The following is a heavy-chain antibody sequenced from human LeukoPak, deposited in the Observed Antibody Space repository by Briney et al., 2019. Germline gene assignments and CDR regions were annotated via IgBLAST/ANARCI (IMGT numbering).Heavy chain of an antibody. V-gene: IGHV4-4*07. CDR2: IYSSGST. Sequence: LETLSLICTVSGGSIRSYYWNWIRQPAGKGLEWIGRIYSSGSTNYNPSLKSRVTMSVDTSKNQFSLKLSSVTAADTAVYYCARDGGNSGYHYWYYFDYWGQGTLVTVSS. J-gene: IGHJ4*02. CDR1: GGSIRSYY. CDR3: ARDGGNSGYHYWYYFDY. D-gene: IGHD3-22*01.